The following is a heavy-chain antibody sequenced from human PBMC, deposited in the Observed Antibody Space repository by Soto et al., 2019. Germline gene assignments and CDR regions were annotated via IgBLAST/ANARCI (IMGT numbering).Heavy chain of an antibody. J-gene: IGHJ3*02. V-gene: IGHV3-23*01. CDR1: GFICTSYD. CDR2: ILVGGST. CDR3: AKATATGGGAFDI. D-gene: IGHD2-8*02. Sequence: GASLGLVCAASGFICTSYDMSWVRQAPGKGLEWVSTILVGGSTHYEDSVKGRFTISRDRSKNTLYLQMNSLTAGDTAMYYCAKATATGGGAFDIWGQGTMVTVSS.